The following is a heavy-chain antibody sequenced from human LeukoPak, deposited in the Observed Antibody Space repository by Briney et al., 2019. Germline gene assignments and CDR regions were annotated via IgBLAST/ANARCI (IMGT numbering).Heavy chain of an antibody. J-gene: IGHJ3*02. Sequence: SETLSLTCTVSGSSLTTDNWWTWVRQPPGKGLEWIGEIGHSGSTNYNPSLKSRVTISVDTSKNQFSLKLTSVPPTNTPVYYLARRHTVVGAKGFFDIWGQGTMVTVSS. CDR1: GSSLTTDNW. D-gene: IGHD2-15*01. CDR2: IGHSGST. CDR3: ARRHTVVGAKGFFDI. V-gene: IGHV4-4*02.